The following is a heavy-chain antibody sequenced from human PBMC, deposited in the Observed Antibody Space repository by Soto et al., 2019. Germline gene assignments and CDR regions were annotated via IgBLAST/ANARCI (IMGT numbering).Heavy chain of an antibody. D-gene: IGHD3-3*01. CDR3: ARLAPYYDFWSGPETYYFDY. CDR1: GGSISSSSYY. V-gene: IGHV4-39*07. J-gene: IGHJ4*02. Sequence: SETLSLTCTVSGGSISSSSYYWGWIRQPPGKGLEWIGSIYYSGSTYYNPSLKSRVTISVDTSKNQFSLKLSSVTAADTAVYYCARLAPYYDFWSGPETYYFDYWGQGTLVTVSS. CDR2: IYYSGST.